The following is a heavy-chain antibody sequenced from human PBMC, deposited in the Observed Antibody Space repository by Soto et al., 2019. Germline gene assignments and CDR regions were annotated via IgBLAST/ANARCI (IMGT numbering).Heavy chain of an antibody. CDR3: ARGRDYGDYTFDY. J-gene: IGHJ4*02. Sequence: PSETLSLTCTVSVGSVSSGSYYWSWIRQPPGKGLEWIGYIYYSGSTNYNPSLKSRVTISVDTSKNQFSLKLSSVTAADTAVYYCARGRDYGDYTFDYWGQGTLVTVSS. V-gene: IGHV4-61*01. D-gene: IGHD4-17*01. CDR2: IYYSGST. CDR1: VGSVSSGSYY.